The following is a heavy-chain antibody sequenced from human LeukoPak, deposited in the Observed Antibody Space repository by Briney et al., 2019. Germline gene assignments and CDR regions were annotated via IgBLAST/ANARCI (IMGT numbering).Heavy chain of an antibody. Sequence: GGSLRLSCAASGFTFSNYAMHWVRQAPGEGLEYVSAISSNGGSTNYANSVKGRFTISRDNSKNTLYLQMGSLRAEDMAVYYCARANTLYGGNYDYWGQGTLVTVSS. V-gene: IGHV3-64*01. CDR1: GFTFSNYA. CDR3: ARANTLYGGNYDY. J-gene: IGHJ4*02. CDR2: ISSNGGST. D-gene: IGHD4-23*01.